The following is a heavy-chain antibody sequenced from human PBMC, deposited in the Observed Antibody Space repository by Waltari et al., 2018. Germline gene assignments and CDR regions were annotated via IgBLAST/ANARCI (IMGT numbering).Heavy chain of an antibody. CDR1: GFTFSRFA. CDR3: ARGRSIFGVPVEASYLDY. Sequence: EVQIVESGGGLVQPGGSLRLSCEVTGFTFSRFAMHWVRQAPGKCLEWLSSVSESGDYMDYADSVKGRFTISRDNAKSSLSLHMSSLRDEDTAVYYCARGRSIFGVPVEASYLDYWGQGSLVTVSP. J-gene: IGHJ4*02. V-gene: IGHV3-48*03. CDR2: VSESGDYM. D-gene: IGHD3-3*01.